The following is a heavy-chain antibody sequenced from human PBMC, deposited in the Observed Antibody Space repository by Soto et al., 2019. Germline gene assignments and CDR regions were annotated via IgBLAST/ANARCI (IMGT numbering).Heavy chain of an antibody. D-gene: IGHD4-17*01. CDR3: ARDHGLRLRWFAP. CDR2: IIPICGTA. V-gene: IGHV1-69*01. CDR1: GGTFSSYA. Sequence: QVPLVQSGAEVKKPGSSVKVYCKASGGTFSSYAISWVRQAPGQGLECMGGIIPICGTANYAQKFQRRVTITADESTSTAYMELSSLSSEDTAVYYCARDHGLRLRWFAPGGQGNLYTVAS. J-gene: IGHJ5*02.